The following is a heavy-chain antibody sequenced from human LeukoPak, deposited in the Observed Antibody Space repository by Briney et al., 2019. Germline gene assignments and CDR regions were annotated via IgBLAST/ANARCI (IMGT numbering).Heavy chain of an antibody. D-gene: IGHD6-19*01. CDR3: AKDSGIAVAGTLRALDI. V-gene: IGHV3-30*18. J-gene: IGHJ3*02. CDR2: ISYDGSNK. Sequence: GGSLRLSSAASGFTFISYGMHWVRQAPGQGLEWVAVISYDGSNKYFADSVKGRFTISRDNSKNTLYLQMNSLRAEDTAVYYCAKDSGIAVAGTLRALDIWPRGTMVTVSS. CDR1: GFTFISYG.